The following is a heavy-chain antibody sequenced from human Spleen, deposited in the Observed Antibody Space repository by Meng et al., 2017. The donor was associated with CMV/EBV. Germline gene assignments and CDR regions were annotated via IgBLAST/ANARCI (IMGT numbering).Heavy chain of an antibody. J-gene: IGHJ6*02. CDR2: INPNNGGT. CDR1: GYSFTGYY. Sequence: ASVKVSCKASGYSFTGYYLHWVRQAPGQGLEWMGWINPNNGGTNYAQKFQGRVTMTRDTSISTAYMELSRLRSDDTAVYYCARSSRHCSSTSCEPYYYYGMDVWGQGTTVTVSS. CDR3: ARSSRHCSSTSCEPYYYYGMDV. D-gene: IGHD2-2*01. V-gene: IGHV1-2*02.